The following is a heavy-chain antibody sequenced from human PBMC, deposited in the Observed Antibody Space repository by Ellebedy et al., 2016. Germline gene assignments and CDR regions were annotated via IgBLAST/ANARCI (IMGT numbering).Heavy chain of an antibody. CDR2: ISYDGSNK. Sequence: GESLKISCAASGFTFSSYAMHWVRQAPGKGLEWVAVISYDGSNKYYADSVKGRFTISRDNSKNTLYLQMNSLRAEDTAVYYCARGEPNYYDSSWYYYYGMDVWGQGTTVTVSS. CDR1: GFTFSSYA. CDR3: ARGEPNYYDSSWYYYYGMDV. V-gene: IGHV3-30*04. J-gene: IGHJ6*02. D-gene: IGHD3-22*01.